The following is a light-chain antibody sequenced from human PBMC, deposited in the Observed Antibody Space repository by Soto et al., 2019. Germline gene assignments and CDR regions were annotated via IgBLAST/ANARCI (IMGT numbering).Light chain of an antibody. CDR2: GAS. Sequence: EIVLTQSPGTLSLSPGERATLSCRASQSVTSSYLAWYQQKPGQAPKLLIYGASSRATGIPDRFSGSGSGTDFTLTISRLEPEDFAVYYCQQYGSTPVTLGQRTKVEI. CDR1: QSVTSSY. CDR3: QQYGSTPVT. J-gene: IGKJ1*01. V-gene: IGKV3-20*01.